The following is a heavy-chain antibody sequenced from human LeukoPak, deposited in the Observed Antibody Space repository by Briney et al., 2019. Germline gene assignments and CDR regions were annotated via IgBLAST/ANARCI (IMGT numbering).Heavy chain of an antibody. V-gene: IGHV3-23*01. CDR2: ISGSGGST. CDR3: AKRAARASEYYYYMDV. D-gene: IGHD6-6*01. Sequence: GGSLRLSCAASGFTFSSYAMSWVRQAPGKGLEWVSAISGSGGSTYYADSVKGRFTISRDNSKNTLYLQMNSLRAEDTAVYYCAKRAARASEYYYYMDVWGKGTTVTVSS. CDR1: GFTFSSYA. J-gene: IGHJ6*03.